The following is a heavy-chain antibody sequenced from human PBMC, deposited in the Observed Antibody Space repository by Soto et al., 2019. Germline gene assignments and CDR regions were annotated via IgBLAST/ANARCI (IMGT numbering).Heavy chain of an antibody. D-gene: IGHD1-1*01. CDR2: IIPIYGTA. V-gene: IGHV1-69*06. CDR1: GGAFSSYA. Sequence: SVKVSCKASGGAFSSYAISWVRQAPGQGLEWMGGIIPIYGTANYAQKFQGRVTMTEDTSTDTAYMELSSLRSEDTAVYYCATVDDLAALYNWFDPWGQGTLVTVSS. J-gene: IGHJ5*02. CDR3: ATVDDLAALYNWFDP.